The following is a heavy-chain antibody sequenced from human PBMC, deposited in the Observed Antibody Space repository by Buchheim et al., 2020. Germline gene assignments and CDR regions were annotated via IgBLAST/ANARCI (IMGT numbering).Heavy chain of an antibody. V-gene: IGHV4-59*02. CDR2: IFYGGST. Sequence: VQLQESGPGLVEASETLSLTCTVSGDSVSPYYWNWVRQSPGKGLEWIGNIFYGGSTTYNPSLKSRVTMSVEPSKNQFSLKLMSVTAADTAVYYCTRDSSIDVAFVYWGRGTL. CDR3: TRDSSIDVAFVY. J-gene: IGHJ4*01. D-gene: IGHD2-2*01. CDR1: GDSVSPYY.